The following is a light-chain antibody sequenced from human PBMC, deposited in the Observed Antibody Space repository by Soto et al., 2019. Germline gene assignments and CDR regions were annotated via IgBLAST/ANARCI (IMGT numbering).Light chain of an antibody. CDR3: QQYNNWPPGIT. CDR1: RSVRRD. Sequence: EIVMTQSPATLSVSPGSRVTLSFKASRSVRRDLARYQQNPGQAPRLLIPGASTRATGIPARFSGSGSGTEFTLTLSSLQSEDFAVYYCQQYNNWPPGITFGQGTRLEIK. J-gene: IGKJ5*01. CDR2: GAS. V-gene: IGKV3-15*01.